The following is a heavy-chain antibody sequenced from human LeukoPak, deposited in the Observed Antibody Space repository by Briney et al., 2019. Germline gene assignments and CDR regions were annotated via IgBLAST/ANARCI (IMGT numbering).Heavy chain of an antibody. V-gene: IGHV4-34*01. J-gene: IGHJ4*02. Sequence: PSETLSHTCAVYGGSFSGYYWSWIRQPPGKGLEWIGEINHSGSTNYNPSLKSRVTISVDTSKNQFSLKLSSVTAADTAVYYCARSTNYWGQGTLVAVSS. CDR2: INHSGST. CDR1: GGSFSGYY. CDR3: ARSTNY.